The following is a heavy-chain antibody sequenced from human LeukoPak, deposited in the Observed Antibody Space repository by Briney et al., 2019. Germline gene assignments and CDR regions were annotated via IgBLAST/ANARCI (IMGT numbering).Heavy chain of an antibody. J-gene: IGHJ4*02. V-gene: IGHV3-7*03. CDR3: GRVAHDSSGYYFNDY. CDR1: GFTFSSYW. CDR2: IKQDGSEK. Sequence: GGSLRLSCAASGFTFSSYWMSWVRQAPGKGLEWVANIKQDGSEKYYVDSVKGRFTISRDNAKNSLYLQMNSLRAEDTAVYYCGRVAHDSSGYYFNDYWGQGTLVTVSS. D-gene: IGHD3-22*01.